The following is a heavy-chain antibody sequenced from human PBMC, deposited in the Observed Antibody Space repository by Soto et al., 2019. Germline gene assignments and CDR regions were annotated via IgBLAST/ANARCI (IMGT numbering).Heavy chain of an antibody. V-gene: IGHV2-5*02. D-gene: IGHD4-17*01. Sequence: QITLKESGPTLVEPTQTLTLTCTISEVSLSTSGVGVGWIRQPPGKAPEWLALIYWDDDKRYSPSLKSRLTITKDTSKNQVVLTMTNMDPVDTATYFCAHRGPGDYYFDYWGQGTLVTVSS. CDR3: AHRGPGDYYFDY. J-gene: IGHJ4*02. CDR2: IYWDDDK. CDR1: EVSLSTSGVG.